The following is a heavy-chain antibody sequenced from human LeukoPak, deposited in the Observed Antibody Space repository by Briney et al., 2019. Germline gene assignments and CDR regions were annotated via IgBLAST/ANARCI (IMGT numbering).Heavy chain of an antibody. CDR1: GYTFTSYA. Sequence: GASVEVSCKASGYTFTSYAMHWVRQAPGQRLEWMGWINAGNGNTKYSQKFQGRVTITRDTSASTAYMELSSLRSEDTAVYYCARDRGAAGPRWYFDYWGQGTLVTVSS. J-gene: IGHJ4*02. CDR2: INAGNGNT. V-gene: IGHV1-3*01. CDR3: ARDRGAAGPRWYFDY. D-gene: IGHD6-13*01.